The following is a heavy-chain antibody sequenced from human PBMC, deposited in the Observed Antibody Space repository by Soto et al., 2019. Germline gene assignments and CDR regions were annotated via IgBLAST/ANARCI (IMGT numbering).Heavy chain of an antibody. J-gene: IGHJ6*02. CDR3: AKGRSYYYYYGVDV. Sequence: PGGSLRLSCAASGFTFSSYAMSWVRQATGKGLEWVSAISGSGGSTYYADSVKGRFTISRDNSKSTLYLQMNSLRAEDTALYYYAKGRSYYYYYGVDVWGQGTTVTVSS. CDR1: GFTFSSYA. CDR2: ISGSGGST. V-gene: IGHV3-23*01.